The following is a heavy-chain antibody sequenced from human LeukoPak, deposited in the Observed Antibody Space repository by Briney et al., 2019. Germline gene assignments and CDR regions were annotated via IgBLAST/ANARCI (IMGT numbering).Heavy chain of an antibody. CDR2: ISGSGGST. D-gene: IGHD3-10*01. CDR1: GFTFSSYA. J-gene: IGHJ6*03. Sequence: EGSLRLSCAASGFTFSSYAMSWVRQAPGKGLEWVSAISGSGGSTYYADSVKGRFTISRDNSKNTLYLQMNSLRAEDTAVYNCARAGKSDGLYYYMDVWGKGTTVTVSS. V-gene: IGHV3-23*01. CDR3: ARAGKSDGLYYYMDV.